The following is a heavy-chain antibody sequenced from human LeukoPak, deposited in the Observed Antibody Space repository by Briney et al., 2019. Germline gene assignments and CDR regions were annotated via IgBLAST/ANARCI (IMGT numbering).Heavy chain of an antibody. CDR2: IRYDESNK. D-gene: IGHD6-19*01. CDR3: AKDLWGYSSGWSDY. V-gene: IGHV3-30*02. CDR1: GFTFSSYG. J-gene: IGHJ4*02. Sequence: GGSLRLSCAASGFTFSSYGMHWVRQAPGKGLEWVAYIRYDESNKNYADSVKGRFTISRDNSKNTLYLQMNSLRAEDTAVYYCAKDLWGYSSGWSDYWGQGTLVTVSS.